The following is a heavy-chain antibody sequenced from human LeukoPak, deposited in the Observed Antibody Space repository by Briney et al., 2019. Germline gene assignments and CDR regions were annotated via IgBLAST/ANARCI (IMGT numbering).Heavy chain of an antibody. Sequence: GGSLRLSCEASGFTFSNYGMNWVRQAPGKGLEWVSYIRPNDGTTHYADSVKGRFTISRDNSKDTLYLQMNSLRAEDTAVYYCAKTRPLDSSSWSHGDYWGQGTLVTVSS. J-gene: IGHJ4*02. V-gene: IGHV3-23*01. CDR3: AKTRPLDSSSWSHGDY. CDR2: IRPNDGTT. CDR1: GFTFSNYG. D-gene: IGHD6-13*01.